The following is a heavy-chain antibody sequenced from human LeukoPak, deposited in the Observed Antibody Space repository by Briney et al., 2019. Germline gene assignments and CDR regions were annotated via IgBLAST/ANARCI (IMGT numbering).Heavy chain of an antibody. D-gene: IGHD3-16*01. Sequence: SETLSLTCAVYGGSFSGYYWSWIRQPPGKGLEWIGEINHSGSTNYNPSLKSRVTISVDTSKNHFSLNLRSVTAADTAVYYCARDGGVTYYYFYYYMDVWGKGTTVTVSS. CDR1: GGSFSGYY. V-gene: IGHV4-34*01. CDR2: INHSGST. J-gene: IGHJ6*03. CDR3: ARDGGVTYYYFYYYMDV.